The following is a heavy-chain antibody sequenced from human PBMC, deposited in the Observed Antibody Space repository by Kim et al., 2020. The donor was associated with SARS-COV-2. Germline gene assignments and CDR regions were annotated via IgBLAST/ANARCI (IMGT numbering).Heavy chain of an antibody. J-gene: IGHJ6*02. D-gene: IGHD2-21*02. CDR2: ISSSSSTI. Sequence: GGSLRLSCAASGFTFSSYSMNWVRQAPGKGLEWVSYISSSSSTIYYADSVKGRFTISRDNAKNSLYLQMNSLRDEDTAVYYCAGAYCGGDCHPYGMDVWGQGTTVTVSS. CDR1: GFTFSSYS. CDR3: AGAYCGGDCHPYGMDV. V-gene: IGHV3-48*02.